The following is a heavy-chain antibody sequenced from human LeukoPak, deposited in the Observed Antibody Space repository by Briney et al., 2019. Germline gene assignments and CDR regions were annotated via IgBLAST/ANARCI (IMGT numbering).Heavy chain of an antibody. Sequence: PGGSLRLSCAASGFTFSGSAMHWVRQASGKGLEWVGRIRSKANSYATAYAASVKGRFTISRDDSKNTAYLQMNSLKTEDTAVYYCTRLCPSGKLGYCSGGSCSCDAFDIWGQGTMVTVSS. J-gene: IGHJ3*02. V-gene: IGHV3-73*01. CDR1: GFTFSGSA. D-gene: IGHD2-15*01. CDR3: TRLCPSGKLGYCSGGSCSCDAFDI. CDR2: IRSKANSYAT.